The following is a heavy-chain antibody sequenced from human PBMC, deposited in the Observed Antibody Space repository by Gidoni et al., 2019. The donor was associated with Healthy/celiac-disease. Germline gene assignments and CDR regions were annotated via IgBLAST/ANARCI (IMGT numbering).Heavy chain of an antibody. CDR1: GGSFSGYY. D-gene: IGHD2-21*02. CDR2: INHSGST. CDR3: ARGPPIVVVTANHFDY. V-gene: IGHV4-34*01. J-gene: IGHJ4*02. Sequence: QVQLQQWGAGLLKPSETLSLTCAVYGGSFSGYYWSWIRQPPGKGLEWIGEINHSGSTNYNPSLKSRVTISVDTSKNQFSLKLSSVTAADTAVYYCARGPPIVVVTANHFDYWGQGTLVTVSS.